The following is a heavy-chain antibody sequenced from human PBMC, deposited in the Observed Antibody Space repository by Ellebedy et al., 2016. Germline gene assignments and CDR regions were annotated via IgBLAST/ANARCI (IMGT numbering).Heavy chain of an antibody. CDR2: ISFDGKTK. CDR1: GFNFDVYG. Sequence: GESLKISCTASGFNFDVYGMHWVRQAPAKGLEWVALISFDGKTKYYADSVRGRFTISRDNSKKTLYLEMHSLRGADTAIYYCSKGPSFEDWFEPWGQGTLVTVS. D-gene: IGHD2-2*01. J-gene: IGHJ5*02. V-gene: IGHV3-30*18. CDR3: SKGPSFEDWFEP.